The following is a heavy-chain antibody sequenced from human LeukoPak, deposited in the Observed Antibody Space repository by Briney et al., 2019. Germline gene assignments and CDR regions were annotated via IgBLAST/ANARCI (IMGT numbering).Heavy chain of an antibody. Sequence: GGSLRLSCAASGFTFSTYAMSWVRQAPGKGLEWVSGLSGRAGSTYYADSVKGRFTISRDNSKNTLYLQMNSLRAEDTAVYYCARDFLGGADYWGQGTLVTVSS. CDR2: LSGRAGST. CDR3: ARDFLGGADY. CDR1: GFTFSTYA. V-gene: IGHV3-23*01. J-gene: IGHJ4*02. D-gene: IGHD1-26*01.